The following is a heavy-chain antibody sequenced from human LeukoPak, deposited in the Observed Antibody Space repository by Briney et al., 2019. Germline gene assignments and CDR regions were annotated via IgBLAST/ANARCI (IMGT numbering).Heavy chain of an antibody. J-gene: IGHJ4*02. CDR2: ISGSGGST. V-gene: IGHV3-23*01. Sequence: PGGSLRLSCAASGFTFSSYAMSWVRQAPGKGLEWVSAISGSGGSTYYADSVKGRFTISRDTSKNTLYLEMNSLRTEDAAVYYCAKASYYYDSSGSKSYYFDYWGQGTLVTVSS. CDR3: AKASYYYDSSGSKSYYFDY. D-gene: IGHD3-22*01. CDR1: GFTFSSYA.